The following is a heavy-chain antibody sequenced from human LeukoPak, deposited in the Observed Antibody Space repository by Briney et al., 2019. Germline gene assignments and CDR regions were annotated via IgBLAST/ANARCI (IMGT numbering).Heavy chain of an antibody. CDR2: ISSSSSYT. J-gene: IGHJ4*02. V-gene: IGHV3-11*05. D-gene: IGHD6-19*01. CDR1: GFTFRYYY. Sequence: KSGGSLRLSCAASGFTFRYYYMSWIRQAPGNGLEWVSYISSSSSYTNYADSVKGRFTISRDNAKNSLYLQMYSLRAEDTAVYYCAKGKYSSGGVPDYWGQGTLVTVSS. CDR3: AKGKYSSGGVPDY.